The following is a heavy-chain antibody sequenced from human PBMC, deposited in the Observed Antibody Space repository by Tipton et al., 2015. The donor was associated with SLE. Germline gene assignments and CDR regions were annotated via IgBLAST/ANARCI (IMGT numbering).Heavy chain of an antibody. Sequence: GSLRLSCAASGFTFDAYVMHWVRQAPGKGLEWVSSVNSDGSSTSYADSVKGRFTISRDNAKNTLYLQMNSLRAEDTAVYYCASLLWFRVYYYGMDVWGQGTTVTVSS. CDR1: GFTFDAYV. CDR2: VNSDGSST. D-gene: IGHD3-10*01. V-gene: IGHV3-74*01. J-gene: IGHJ6*02. CDR3: ASLLWFRVYYYGMDV.